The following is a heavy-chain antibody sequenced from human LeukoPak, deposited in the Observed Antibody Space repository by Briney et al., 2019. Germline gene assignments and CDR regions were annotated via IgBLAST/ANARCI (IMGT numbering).Heavy chain of an antibody. D-gene: IGHD2-15*01. V-gene: IGHV3-30*02. J-gene: IGHJ2*01. CDR3: AKLLYWYIDL. CDR1: GFTFNNYG. Sequence: PGGSLRLSCAASGFTFNNYGMHWVRQAPGKGLEWVAFIRYDGSNKYYADSVKGRFTISRDNSKNTLYLQMNRLRAEDTAVYYCAKLLYWYIDLWGRGTLVSVSS. CDR2: IRYDGSNK.